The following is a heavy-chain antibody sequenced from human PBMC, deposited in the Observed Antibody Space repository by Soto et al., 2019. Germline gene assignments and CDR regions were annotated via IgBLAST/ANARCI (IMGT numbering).Heavy chain of an antibody. CDR1: GFTFSSYA. D-gene: IGHD3-10*01. Sequence: EVQLLESGGGLVQPGGSLRLSCAASGFTFSSYAMSWVRQAPGKGLEWVSSTGGSGISTYYADSVKGRFTISRDNSKNTLYLQMNRLRAEDTAVYYCAKSSRTMVRGVHDAFDIWGQGTMVTVSS. CDR2: TGGSGIST. J-gene: IGHJ3*02. V-gene: IGHV3-23*01. CDR3: AKSSRTMVRGVHDAFDI.